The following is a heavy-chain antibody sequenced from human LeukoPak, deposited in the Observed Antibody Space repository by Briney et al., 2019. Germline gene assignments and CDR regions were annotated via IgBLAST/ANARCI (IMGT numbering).Heavy chain of an antibody. V-gene: IGHV3-21*01. CDR3: ARDSSAPDNWFDP. Sequence: GGSLRLSCAASGFTFSSYIMNWVRQAPGKGLEWVSSISSSSSYIYYADSVKGRFTISRDNAKNSLYLQMNSLRAEDTAVYYCARDSSAPDNWFDPWGQGTLVTVSS. J-gene: IGHJ5*02. CDR1: GFTFSSYI. D-gene: IGHD2-2*01. CDR2: ISSSSSYI.